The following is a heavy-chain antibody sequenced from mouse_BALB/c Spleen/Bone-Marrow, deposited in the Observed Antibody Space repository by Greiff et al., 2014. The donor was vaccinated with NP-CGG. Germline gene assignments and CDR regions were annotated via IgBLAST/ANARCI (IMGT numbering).Heavy chain of an antibody. Sequence: VQLQQSGAELVKPGASVKLSCTASGFNIKDTYIHWVNQRPEQGLEWIGRINPANGFAKYDPKFQGKATITADTSSNTAYLHPSSLTSEDTAVYYCARAYYGNYPYVMDYWGQGTSVTVSS. CDR1: GFNIKDTY. J-gene: IGHJ4*01. D-gene: IGHD2-10*01. V-gene: IGHV14-3*02. CDR3: ARAYYGNYPYVMDY. CDR2: INPANGFA.